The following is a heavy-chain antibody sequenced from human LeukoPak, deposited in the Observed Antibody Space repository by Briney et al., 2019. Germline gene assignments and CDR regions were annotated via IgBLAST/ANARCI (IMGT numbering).Heavy chain of an antibody. Sequence: PGGSLRLSCAASGFIFSNHWMSWVRQAPGKGLEWVANIKPDGSETNYVDSLKSRFTISRDNAKNSVYLQMNRLRAEDTAVYYCAGPPQAGPFDYWGQGVLVSVSS. V-gene: IGHV3-7*01. J-gene: IGHJ4*02. CDR1: GFIFSNHW. CDR3: AGPPQAGPFDY. CDR2: IKPDGSET. D-gene: IGHD6-19*01.